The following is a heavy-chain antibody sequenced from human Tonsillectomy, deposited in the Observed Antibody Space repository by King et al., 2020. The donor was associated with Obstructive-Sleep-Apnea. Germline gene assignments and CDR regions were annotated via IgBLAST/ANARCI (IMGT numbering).Heavy chain of an antibody. Sequence: VQLQQSGPGLVKPSQTLSLTCAISGDSVSSNSAAWNWIRQSPSRGLEWLGRTYYRSEWYNIYAVSVKGRITINPDTSKNQLSLQLNSVTPEDTAVYYCARGFEQWPTRYFDYWGQGTLVTVSS. V-gene: IGHV6-1*01. CDR2: TYYRSEWYN. CDR3: ARGFEQWPTRYFDY. J-gene: IGHJ4*02. D-gene: IGHD6-19*01. CDR1: GDSVSSNSAA.